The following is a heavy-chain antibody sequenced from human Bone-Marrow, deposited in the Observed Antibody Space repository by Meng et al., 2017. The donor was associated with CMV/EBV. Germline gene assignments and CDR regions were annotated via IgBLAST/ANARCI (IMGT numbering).Heavy chain of an antibody. CDR1: GFTFSSYE. V-gene: IGHV3-48*03. CDR2: LSTSGKTL. D-gene: IGHD3-10*01. Sequence: GGSLRLSCAASGFTFSSYEMNWIRQAPGKGLEWISSLSTSGKTLQYADSVKGRFTISRDNAKNSLYLQMDSLRAEDTAVYYCAREPFDGSGTYYLRGWFAPWGQGTLVTVSS. J-gene: IGHJ5*02. CDR3: AREPFDGSGTYYLRGWFAP.